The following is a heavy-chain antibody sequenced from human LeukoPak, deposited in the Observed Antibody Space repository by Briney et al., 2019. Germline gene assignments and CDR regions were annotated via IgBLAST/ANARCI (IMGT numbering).Heavy chain of an antibody. D-gene: IGHD6-6*01. V-gene: IGHV3-23*01. J-gene: IGHJ4*02. CDR3: AKGDVGQLETFDY. CDR2: ISGSGGST. CDR1: GFTFSSYA. Sequence: GGSLRLSCAASGFTFSSYAMSWVRQAPGKGLEWVSAISGSGGSTYYADSVKGRFTISRDNSKNTLYLQMNSLRAEDTAVYCCAKGDVGQLETFDYWGQGTLVTVSS.